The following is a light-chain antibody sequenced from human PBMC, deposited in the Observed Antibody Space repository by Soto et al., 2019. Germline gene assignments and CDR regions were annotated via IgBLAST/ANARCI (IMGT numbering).Light chain of an antibody. V-gene: IGKV3-20*01. J-gene: IGKJ5*01. CDR1: RSVSSSY. CDR3: QHYDSLPIT. Sequence: EIVLTQSPGTLSLSPGERATLSCRASRSVSSSYLAWYQQKPGQPPRLLIYGASSRATGIPDRFSGSGSGTDFTLTISRLEPEDFAVFYCQHYDSLPITFGQGTRLEIK. CDR2: GAS.